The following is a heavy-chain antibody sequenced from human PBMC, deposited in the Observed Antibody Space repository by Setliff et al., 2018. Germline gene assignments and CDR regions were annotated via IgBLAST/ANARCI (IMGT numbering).Heavy chain of an antibody. CDR3: ARTCSGSGCYAGLES. Sequence: PGGSLRLSCAASGFTFSTYRMHWVRQAPGKGLEWVAIIWDDGVKKYHADSVKGRFTISRDNSKNTLYLQMNSLRPEDTAVYYCARTCSGSGCYAGLESWGQGTPVTSPQ. V-gene: IGHV3-33*08. CDR2: IWDDGVKK. D-gene: IGHD2-15*01. CDR1: GFTFSTYR. J-gene: IGHJ4*02.